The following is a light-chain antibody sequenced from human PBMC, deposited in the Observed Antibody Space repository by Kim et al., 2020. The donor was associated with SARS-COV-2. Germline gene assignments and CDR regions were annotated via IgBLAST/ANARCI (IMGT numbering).Light chain of an antibody. J-gene: IGLJ3*02. CDR3: KSYASSNWV. V-gene: IGLV6-57*01. CDR2: EEN. Sequence: GKPVTISFTRSSGSIARKYVQWYQHRTGSSHTTVIYEENQRPSGVPDRFSGAIDGSSNSASLTISGLKTEDEHDYYCKSYASSNWVFGGGPKLTV. CDR1: SGSIARKY.